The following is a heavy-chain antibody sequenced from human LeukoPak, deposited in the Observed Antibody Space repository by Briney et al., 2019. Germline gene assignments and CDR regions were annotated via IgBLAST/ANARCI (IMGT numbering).Heavy chain of an antibody. D-gene: IGHD2/OR15-2a*01. Sequence: SETLSLTCTVSGGSIRYSAYYWGWIRQPPGKGLDWIASIYYSGVTYFHPSLGSRASIFLDTSNNQFSLELTSVTAADTAVYYCVRHGGTSSLISYSWFDPWGQGILVTVPS. CDR1: GGSIRYSAYY. CDR2: IYYSGVT. CDR3: VRHGGTSSLISYSWFDP. V-gene: IGHV4-39*01. J-gene: IGHJ5*02.